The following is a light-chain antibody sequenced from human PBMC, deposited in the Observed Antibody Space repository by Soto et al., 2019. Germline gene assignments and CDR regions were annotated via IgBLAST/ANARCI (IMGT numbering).Light chain of an antibody. CDR1: SSNIGNNY. CDR2: DNN. Sequence: QSVLTQPPSVSAAPGQKVTISCSGSSSNIGNNYVSWYQQLPGTAPKLLIYDNNKRPSGIPGRFSGSKSGTSATLGITGLQTGDEADYYCGTWDSSLSADVVFGGGTQLTV. CDR3: GTWDSSLSADVV. J-gene: IGLJ2*01. V-gene: IGLV1-51*01.